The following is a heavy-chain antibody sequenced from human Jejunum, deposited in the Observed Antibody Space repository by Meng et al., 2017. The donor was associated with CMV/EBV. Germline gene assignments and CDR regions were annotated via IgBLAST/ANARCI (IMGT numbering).Heavy chain of an antibody. Sequence: FSFENYGMSWVRQAPGKGLQWVSGINWNGDNTGYADTVKGRFTISRDNTKNSLYLQMNTLRVADTALYYCARHMGLGIVGVADYWGQGTLVTVSS. CDR2: INWNGDNT. CDR3: ARHMGLGIVGVADY. D-gene: IGHD1-26*01. CDR1: FSFENYG. V-gene: IGHV3-20*03. J-gene: IGHJ4*02.